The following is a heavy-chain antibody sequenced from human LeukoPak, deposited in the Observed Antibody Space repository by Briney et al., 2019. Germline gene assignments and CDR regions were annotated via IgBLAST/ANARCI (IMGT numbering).Heavy chain of an antibody. CDR1: GYTFTGYY. Sequence: ASVKVSCKASGYTFTGYYMHWVRQAPGQGLEWMGWINPNSGGTNYAQKFQGRVTMTRDTSTSTVYMELSSLRSEDTAVYYCAITRRYYYDSSGYYVFDYWGQGTLVTVSS. D-gene: IGHD3-22*01. J-gene: IGHJ4*02. CDR3: AITRRYYYDSSGYYVFDY. V-gene: IGHV1-2*02. CDR2: INPNSGGT.